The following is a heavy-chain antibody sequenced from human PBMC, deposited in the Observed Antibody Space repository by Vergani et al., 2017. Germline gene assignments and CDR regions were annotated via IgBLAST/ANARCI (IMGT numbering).Heavy chain of an antibody. D-gene: IGHD2-2*02. V-gene: IGHV1-8*01. J-gene: IGHJ6*04. CDR1: GYTFTSYD. CDR2: MNPNSGNT. CDR3: ARVLYTGWRQDI. Sequence: QVELVQSGAEVKKPGASVKVSCKASGYTFTSYDINWVRQATGQGLEWMGWMNPNSGNTGYAQKLQGRVTMTRNTSISTAYMELSSLRSEETAVYYYARVLYTGWRQDIWGKGTTVTVSS.